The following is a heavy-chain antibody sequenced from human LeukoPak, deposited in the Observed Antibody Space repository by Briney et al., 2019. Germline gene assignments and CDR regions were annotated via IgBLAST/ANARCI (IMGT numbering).Heavy chain of an antibody. CDR2: ISSSSSTI. J-gene: IGHJ3*02. CDR1: GFTFSGYS. V-gene: IGHV3-48*02. D-gene: IGHD2/OR15-2a*01. CDR3: VRESTYAFHI. Sequence: GGSLRLSCAAPGFTFSGYSMNWVRQAQGKGLEWVSYISSSSSTIYYADSVKGRFTISRDNARNSLYLQMNSLRDEGTAVYYCVRESTYAFHIWGQGTMVTVSS.